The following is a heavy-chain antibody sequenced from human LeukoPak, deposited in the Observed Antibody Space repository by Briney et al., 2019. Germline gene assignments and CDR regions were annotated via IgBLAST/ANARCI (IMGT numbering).Heavy chain of an antibody. J-gene: IGHJ4*02. CDR3: ATLNSSSTGDY. CDR1: GFTFSSYS. CDR2: ISSTYSPI. V-gene: IGHV3-48*01. D-gene: IGHD6-13*01. Sequence: GGSLRLSCAASGFTFSSYSMNWVRQAPGKGLEWVSYISSTYSPIYYADSVRGRFTISRDNAKNTLYLQMNSLRADDTAVYYCATLNSSSTGDYWGQGILVTVSS.